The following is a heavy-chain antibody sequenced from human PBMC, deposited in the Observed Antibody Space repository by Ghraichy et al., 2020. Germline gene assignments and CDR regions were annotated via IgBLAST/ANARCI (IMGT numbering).Heavy chain of an antibody. Sequence: ASVKVSCEASGYTFTNNGISWVRQAPGQGLEWMGWISPNNGNTDYVQKLQDRVTMTADTSTSTAYMELRSLRADDTAVYYCARNHYYDSSGYARWFDSWGQGTLVTVSS. V-gene: IGHV1-18*01. CDR2: ISPNNGNT. J-gene: IGHJ5*01. CDR3: ARNHYYDSSGYARWFDS. CDR1: GYTFTNNG. D-gene: IGHD3-22*01.